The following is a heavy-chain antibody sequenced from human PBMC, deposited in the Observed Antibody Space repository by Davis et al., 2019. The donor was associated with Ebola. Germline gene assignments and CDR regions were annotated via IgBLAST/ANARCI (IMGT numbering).Heavy chain of an antibody. CDR3: ARAPSVLRFLEWSMDV. Sequence: SETLSLTCTVSGGSISSGGYYWSWIRQHPGKGLEWIGYIYYSGSIYYNPSLKSRVTISVDTSKNQFSLKLSSVTAADTAVYYCARAPSVLRFLEWSMDVWGQGTTVTVSS. CDR2: IYYSGSI. CDR1: GGSISSGGYY. J-gene: IGHJ6*02. D-gene: IGHD3-3*01. V-gene: IGHV4-31*03.